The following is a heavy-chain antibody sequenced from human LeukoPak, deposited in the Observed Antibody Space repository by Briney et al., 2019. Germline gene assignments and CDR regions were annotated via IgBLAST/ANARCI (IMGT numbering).Heavy chain of an antibody. Sequence: GASLRLSCAPSGFTFSSYAMSWVRQAPGKGLEWVSAISGSGGSTYYADSVKGRSTISRDNSKNTLYLQMNSLRAEDTAVYYCAKEEVEMATTTGYWGQGTLVTVSP. CDR3: AKEEVEMATTTGY. J-gene: IGHJ4*02. D-gene: IGHD5-24*01. CDR2: ISGSGGST. V-gene: IGHV3-23*01. CDR1: GFTFSSYA.